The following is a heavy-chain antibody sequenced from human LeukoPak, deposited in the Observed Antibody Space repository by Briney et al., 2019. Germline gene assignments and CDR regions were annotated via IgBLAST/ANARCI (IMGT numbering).Heavy chain of an antibody. CDR3: ASESPWFDY. CDR1: GGSISSSSYY. J-gene: IGHJ4*02. CDR2: IYYSGST. Sequence: SETLSLTCTVSGGSISSSSYYWGWIRQPPGKGLEWIGSIYYSGSTYYNPSLKSRVTISVDTSKNQFSLKLSSVTAADTAVYYCASESPWFDYWGQGTLVTVSS. V-gene: IGHV4-39*01.